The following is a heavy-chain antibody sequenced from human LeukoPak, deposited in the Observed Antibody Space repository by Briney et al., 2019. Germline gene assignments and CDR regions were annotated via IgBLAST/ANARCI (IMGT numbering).Heavy chain of an antibody. CDR2: ISSSGSTI. D-gene: IGHD1-26*01. CDR1: GFTFSDYY. Sequence: GGSLRLSCAASGFTFSDYYMSWIRQAPGKGLEGVSYISSSGSTIYYADSVKGRFTSSRDNAKNSLYLQMNRLSAEDTAVSYCARPTVGATGYYYYYGMDVWGQGTTVTVSS. CDR3: ARPTVGATGYYYYYGMDV. V-gene: IGHV3-11*01. J-gene: IGHJ6*02.